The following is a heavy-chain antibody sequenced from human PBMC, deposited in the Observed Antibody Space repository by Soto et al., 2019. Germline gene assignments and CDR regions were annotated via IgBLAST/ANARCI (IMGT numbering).Heavy chain of an antibody. Sequence: PGGSLSLSCAASGFTFNNYGMHWVRQAPGKGLEWVALVRHDGSNKGYADSVKGRFTISRDNSKNTLNLQMNSLRVEDTAVYYCTRAAIRGELLEYWGQGTQVTVSS. J-gene: IGHJ4*02. CDR2: VRHDGSNK. CDR3: TRAAIRGELLEY. D-gene: IGHD1-26*01. V-gene: IGHV3-30*02. CDR1: GFTFNNYG.